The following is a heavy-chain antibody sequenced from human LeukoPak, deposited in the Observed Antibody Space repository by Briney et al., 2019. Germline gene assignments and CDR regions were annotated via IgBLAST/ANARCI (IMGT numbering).Heavy chain of an antibody. CDR3: ARALGDYFSY. J-gene: IGHJ4*02. D-gene: IGHD4-17*01. CDR1: GFTFSSYA. V-gene: IGHV3-30-3*01. CDR2: ISYDGSNK. Sequence: PGGSLRLSCAASGFTFSSYAMHWVRQAPGKGLEWVAVISYDGSNKYYADSVKGRFTISRDNSENTLYLQMNSLRAEDTAVYYCARALGDYFSYWGQGTLVTVSS.